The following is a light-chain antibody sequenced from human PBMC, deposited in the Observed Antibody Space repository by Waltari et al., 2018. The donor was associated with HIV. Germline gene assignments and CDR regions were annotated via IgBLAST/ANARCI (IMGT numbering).Light chain of an antibody. CDR2: AAS. V-gene: IGKV1-39*01. CDR1: PSIRSY. J-gene: IGKJ3*01. CDR3: QQSYNTPFT. Sequence: DIQMTQFPSSLSASVGDRVTITCRASPSIRSYLHWYQLKPGEPPKLLIYAASNLQSGVPSRFSGSGSGTDFTLTITTLQPEDFATYFCQQSYNTPFTFGPGTKVDIK.